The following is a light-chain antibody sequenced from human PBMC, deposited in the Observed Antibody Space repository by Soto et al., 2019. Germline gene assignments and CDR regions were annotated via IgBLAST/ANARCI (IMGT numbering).Light chain of an antibody. Sequence: QSVLTQPPSVSGAPGQRVTISCTGSSSNIGGGYDVHWYQQLPGTAPKLLVYGNNQRPSGVPDRFSGSKSGTSVSLAISGLRSEDEADYYCAAWDDSLSGVLFGGGTKLTVL. V-gene: IGLV1-47*01. CDR3: AAWDDSLSGVL. CDR1: SSNIGGGY. CDR2: GNN. J-gene: IGLJ2*01.